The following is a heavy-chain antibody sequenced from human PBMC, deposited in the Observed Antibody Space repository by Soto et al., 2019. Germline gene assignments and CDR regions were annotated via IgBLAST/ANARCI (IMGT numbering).Heavy chain of an antibody. CDR3: AHRPRGYAYYFDY. Sequence: QITLKESGPPLVKPTQTLTLTCTFSGFSLRTRGVAVGWFRQPPGKALEWLALIYWDEDKWYSPSLKSRLTIADDTSQHQVVLTMTNVDPVDTATYYCAHRPRGYAYYFDYWGQGILVTVSS. D-gene: IGHD5-12*01. V-gene: IGHV2-5*02. CDR1: GFSLRTRGVA. CDR2: IYWDEDK. J-gene: IGHJ4*02.